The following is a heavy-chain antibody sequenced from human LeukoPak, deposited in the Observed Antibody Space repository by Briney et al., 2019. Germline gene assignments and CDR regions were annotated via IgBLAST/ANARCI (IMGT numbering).Heavy chain of an antibody. V-gene: IGHV4-38-2*02. CDR1: NDSISGHY. CDR2: IFHRGTA. D-gene: IGHD2/OR15-2a*01. J-gene: IGHJ4*02. CDR3: ATHGLGIVTAANFDY. Sequence: SETLSLTCTVSNDSISGHYYSWIRQPPGKGLEWIASIFHRGTAHYNSSPSLRNRVTISMDTSTNQFSLKLTSVTASDAALYYCATHGLGIVTAANFDYWGQGTLVTVSS.